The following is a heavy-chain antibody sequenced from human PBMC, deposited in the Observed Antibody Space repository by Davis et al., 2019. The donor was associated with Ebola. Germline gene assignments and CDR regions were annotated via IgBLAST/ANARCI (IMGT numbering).Heavy chain of an antibody. V-gene: IGHV2-70*11. CDR1: GFSISTSGMC. D-gene: IGHD2-2*01. CDR2: IDWDDDK. CDR3: ARIPVPSATVYEDAFDI. J-gene: IGHJ3*02. Sequence: SGPTLVKPTQTLTLTCTFSGFSISTSGMCVSWIRQPPGKALEWLARIDWDDDKYYSTSLKTRLTISKDTSKNQVVLTMTNMDPVDTATYYCARIPVPSATVYEDAFDIWGQGTMVTVSS.